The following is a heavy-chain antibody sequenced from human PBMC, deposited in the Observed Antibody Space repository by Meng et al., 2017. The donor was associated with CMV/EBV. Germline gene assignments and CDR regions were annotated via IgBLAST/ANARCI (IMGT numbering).Heavy chain of an antibody. D-gene: IGHD2-2*01. Sequence: GGSLRLSCAASGFTFSSYAMHWVRQAPGKGLEWVAVISYDGSNKYYADSVKGRFTISRDNSKNTLYLQMNSLRAEDTAVYYCARDLFGGRNIVVVPAANAFDIWGQGTVVTVSS. CDR1: GFTFSSYA. J-gene: IGHJ3*02. V-gene: IGHV3-30-3*01. CDR3: ARDLFGGRNIVVVPAANAFDI. CDR2: ISYDGSNK.